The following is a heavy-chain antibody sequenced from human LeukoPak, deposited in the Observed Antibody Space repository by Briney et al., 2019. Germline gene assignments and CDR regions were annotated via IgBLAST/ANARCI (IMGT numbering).Heavy chain of an antibody. CDR3: ARGATTRLNYFDY. J-gene: IGHJ4*02. CDR1: GGTFSSYA. Sequence: SVKVSCKASGGTFSSYAISWVRQAPGQGLEWMGGIIPIFGTANYAQKFQGRDTITADESTSTAYMELSSLRSEDTAVYYCARGATTRLNYFDYWGQGTLVTVSS. V-gene: IGHV1-69*13. CDR2: IIPIFGTA. D-gene: IGHD5-12*01.